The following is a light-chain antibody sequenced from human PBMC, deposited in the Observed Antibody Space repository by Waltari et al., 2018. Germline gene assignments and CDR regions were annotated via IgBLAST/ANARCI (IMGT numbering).Light chain of an antibody. CDR1: QSVLYSSNNKDY. CDR3: QQYYSSPT. CDR2: WSS. J-gene: IGKJ3*01. Sequence: DIVMTQSPDSLAVSLGERATINCKSSQSVLYSSNNKDYLAWYQQKPGQPPKLLIYWSSTRESGVPDRFSSSGSGTDFTLTISSLQAEDVAVYYCQQYYSSPTFGPGTKVDIK. V-gene: IGKV4-1*01.